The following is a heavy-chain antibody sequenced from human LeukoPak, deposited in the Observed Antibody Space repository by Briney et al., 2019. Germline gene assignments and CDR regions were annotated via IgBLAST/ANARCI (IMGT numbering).Heavy chain of an antibody. CDR3: ARDATLGSGSYRRPSHYYYYYMDV. J-gene: IGHJ6*03. Sequence: GGSLRLSCAASGFTFSSYGMSWVRQAPGKGLEWVSSIISSSSYIYYADSVKGRFTISRDNAKNSLYLQMNSLRAEDTAVYYCARDATLGSGSYRRPSHYYYYYMDVWGKGTTVTVSS. D-gene: IGHD1-26*01. CDR1: GFTFSSYG. V-gene: IGHV3-21*01. CDR2: IISSSSYI.